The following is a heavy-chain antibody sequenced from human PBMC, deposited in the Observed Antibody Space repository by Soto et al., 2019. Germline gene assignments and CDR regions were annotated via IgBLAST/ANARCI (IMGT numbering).Heavy chain of an antibody. V-gene: IGHV4-38-2*01. CDR1: GYSTSSGYY. CDR2: IYHSGST. Sequence: SETLSLTCAVSGYSTSSGYYWGWIRQPPGKGLEWIVSIYHSGSTYYNPSLNSRVTISVDTSKNQFSLKLSSVTAADTAVYYCARVEGNAPSVYGDYRLRALDIWAQGTMVPVSS. CDR3: ARVEGNAPSVYGDYRLRALDI. D-gene: IGHD4-17*01. J-gene: IGHJ3*02.